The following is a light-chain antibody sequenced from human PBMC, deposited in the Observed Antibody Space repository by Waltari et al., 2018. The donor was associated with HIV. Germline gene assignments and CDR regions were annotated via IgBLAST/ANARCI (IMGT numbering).Light chain of an antibody. Sequence: QSVLTQPPSVSGAPGQRVTIYCTGNSSNIGAGLDVHWYQQLPETAPNLLIYGDTNRPSGVPDRFSGSKSGTSASLAITGLQAEDEADYYCQSYDSGLSVVFGGGTKLTVL. J-gene: IGLJ3*02. CDR2: GDT. CDR3: QSYDSGLSVV. V-gene: IGLV1-40*01. CDR1: SSNIGAGLD.